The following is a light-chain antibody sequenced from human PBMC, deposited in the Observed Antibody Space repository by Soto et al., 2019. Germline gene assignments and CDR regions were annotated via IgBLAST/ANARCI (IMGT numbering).Light chain of an antibody. CDR1: QSVLYSSNNKNY. CDR3: QQYYSTPPS. V-gene: IGKV4-1*01. CDR2: WAS. J-gene: IGKJ5*01. Sequence: DIVMTQSADSLAVSLGERATINCKSSQSVLYSSNNKNYLAWYQQRPGQPPKLPIYWASTRESGVPDRFSGSGSGTDFTLTISGLQAEDVAVYYCQQYYSTPPSFGQGTRLEIK.